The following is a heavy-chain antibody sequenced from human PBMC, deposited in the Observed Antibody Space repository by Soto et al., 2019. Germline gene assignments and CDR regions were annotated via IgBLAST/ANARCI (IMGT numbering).Heavy chain of an antibody. CDR3: AREFPSLSSTWREYCQP. CDR2: INTGNGNT. Sequence: QVQLVQSGAEVNKPGASVKVSCRASGYTFTSYAMHWVRQAPRQRLEWMGWINTGNGNTGYSQKFQGRLTFSRDTSASTAYMELSSLKSEDTAVYYCAREFPSLSSTWREYCQPWGQGTLVTVSS. D-gene: IGHD6-13*01. V-gene: IGHV1-3*04. CDR1: GYTFTSYA. J-gene: IGHJ1*01.